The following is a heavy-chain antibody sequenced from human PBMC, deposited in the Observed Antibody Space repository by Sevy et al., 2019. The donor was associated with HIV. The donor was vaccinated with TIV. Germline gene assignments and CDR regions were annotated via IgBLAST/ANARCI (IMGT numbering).Heavy chain of an antibody. Sequence: GGSLRLSCASSGFTFISHPMTWVRQAPGKGLERVASISSSGGSTYYADSVKGRFTISRDNSKKMVDLQMNSLGVADTAVYFCAKEDFRGFDAWGQGTLVTVSS. J-gene: IGHJ5*02. CDR3: AKEDFRGFDA. D-gene: IGHD6-25*01. V-gene: IGHV3-23*01. CDR1: GFTFISHP. CDR2: ISSSGGST.